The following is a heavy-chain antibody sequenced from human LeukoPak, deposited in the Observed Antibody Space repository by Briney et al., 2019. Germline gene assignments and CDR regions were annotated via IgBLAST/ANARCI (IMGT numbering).Heavy chain of an antibody. D-gene: IGHD3-16*01. CDR1: GFTFSSYS. CDR2: ISSSSSYI. J-gene: IGHJ6*04. CDR3: ARDTKGGVSGRRYGMDV. V-gene: IGHV3-21*01. Sequence: GGSLRLSCAASGFTFSSYSMNWVRQAPGKGLEWVSSISSSSSYIYYADSVKGRFTISRDNAKNSLYLQTNSLRAEDTAVYYCARDTKGGVSGRRYGMDVWGKGTTVTVSS.